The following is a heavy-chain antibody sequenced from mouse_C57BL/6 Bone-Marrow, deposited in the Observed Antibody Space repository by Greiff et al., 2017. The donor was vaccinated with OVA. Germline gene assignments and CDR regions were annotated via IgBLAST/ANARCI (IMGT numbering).Heavy chain of an antibody. V-gene: IGHV1-64*01. J-gene: IGHJ3*01. D-gene: IGHD2-2*01. CDR1: GYTFTSYW. CDR3: ARTNYYGYDAGVWFAY. Sequence: QVQLQQPGAELVKPGASVKLSCKASGYTFTSYWMHWVKQRPGQGLEWIGMIHPNSGSTNYNEKFKSKATLTVDESSSTAYMQLSSLTSEDSAVYYCARTNYYGYDAGVWFAYWGQGTLVTVSA. CDR2: IHPNSGST.